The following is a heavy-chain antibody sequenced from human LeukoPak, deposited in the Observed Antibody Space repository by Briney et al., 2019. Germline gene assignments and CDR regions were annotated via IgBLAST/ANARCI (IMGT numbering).Heavy chain of an antibody. CDR1: GYTFTGYY. D-gene: IGHD2-15*01. CDR3: ARDQGMTGRYCSGGSCYDAFDI. CDR2: INPNSGGT. V-gene: IGHV1-2*06. J-gene: IGHJ3*02. Sequence: GASVKVSCKASGYTFTGYYMHWVRQAPGQGLEWMGRINPNSGGTNYAQKFQGRVTITTDESTSTAYMELSSLRSEDTAVYYCARDQGMTGRYCSGGSCYDAFDIWGQGTMVTVSS.